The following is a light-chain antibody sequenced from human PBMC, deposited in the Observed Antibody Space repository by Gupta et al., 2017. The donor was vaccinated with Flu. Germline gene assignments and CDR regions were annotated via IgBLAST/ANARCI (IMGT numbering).Light chain of an antibody. V-gene: IGLV2-14*03. CDR3: SSATSITTLI. CDR2: DVT. Sequence: QSALTQPASISGSPGQTITISCIGTADDVGGSKYVSWYQQHADKAPRLIIYDVTKRPYEISDRFSAPKSGNTASLTISGPRPEDEADYYCSSATSITTLIFGTGSKVTVL. J-gene: IGLJ1*01. CDR1: ADDVGGSKY.